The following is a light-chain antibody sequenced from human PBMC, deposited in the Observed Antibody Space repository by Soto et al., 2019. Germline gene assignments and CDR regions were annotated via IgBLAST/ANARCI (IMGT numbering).Light chain of an antibody. CDR3: MQSLQTPLT. V-gene: IGKV2-28*01. J-gene: IGKJ4*01. CDR2: LGS. Sequence: IVMTQSPLSLPVTPGGPASISCRCSLSLLHSNGDTFLDWYVQKLVKSPQLLIFLGSSRASGVPDRFSGAGSGTDFTLRISRVEAEDVGVYYCMQSLQTPLTFGEGTRWIS. CDR1: LSLLHSNGDTF.